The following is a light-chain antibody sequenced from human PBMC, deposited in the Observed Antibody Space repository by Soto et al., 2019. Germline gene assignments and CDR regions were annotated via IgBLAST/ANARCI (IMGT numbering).Light chain of an antibody. CDR3: QQYNNWPPWT. V-gene: IGKV3-15*01. J-gene: IGKJ1*01. CDR2: GAS. Sequence: EIVLTQSPGTLSLSPGETATLSCRASQTVNSDYLAWFQQRPGQAPRLLIYGASRRATGFPARFSGSGSGTEFTLTISSLQSEDFAVYYCQQYNNWPPWTFGQGTKVDI. CDR1: QTVNSD.